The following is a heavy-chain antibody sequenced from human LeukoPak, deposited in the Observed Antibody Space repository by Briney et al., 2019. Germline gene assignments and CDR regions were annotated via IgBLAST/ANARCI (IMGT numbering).Heavy chain of an antibody. D-gene: IGHD1-1*01. Sequence: GGSLRLSCAASGFTFSDHYMDWVRQAPGKGLEWVGRIRDKANSYTTQYAASVKGRFTISRDESKNSLYLQMNSLETEDTAVYYCARGPPGTTNYHYGMDVWGKGTTVTVSS. CDR2: IRDKANSYTT. V-gene: IGHV3-72*01. CDR1: GFTFSDHY. CDR3: ARGPPGTTNYHYGMDV. J-gene: IGHJ6*04.